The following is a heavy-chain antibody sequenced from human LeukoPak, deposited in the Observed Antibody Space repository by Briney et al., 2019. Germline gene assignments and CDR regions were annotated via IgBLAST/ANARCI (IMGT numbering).Heavy chain of an antibody. V-gene: IGHV3-23*01. CDR2: ITGSADST. Sequence: GGSLRLSCAASGFTFSRYAMSWVRQAPGKGLEWVSGITGSADSTYYADSVKGRFTISRDNSKNTLYLQMNSLRAEDTAVYYCAKESFAGVGGYWGQGTLVTVSS. CDR1: GFTFSRYA. J-gene: IGHJ4*02. D-gene: IGHD3-16*01. CDR3: AKESFAGVGGY.